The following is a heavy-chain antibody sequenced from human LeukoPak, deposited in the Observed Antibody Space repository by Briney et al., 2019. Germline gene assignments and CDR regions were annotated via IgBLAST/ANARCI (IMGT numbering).Heavy chain of an antibody. CDR2: IYTSGST. CDR1: GGSISSYY. Sequence: PSETLSLTCTVSGGSISSYYWSWIRQPAGKGLEWIGRIYTSGSTNYNPSLKSRVTMSVDTSKNQFSLKLSSVTAADTAVYYCARDLTNRIVEANPPYYYYGMDVWGQGTTVTVSS. D-gene: IGHD1-26*01. J-gene: IGHJ6*02. V-gene: IGHV4-4*07. CDR3: ARDLTNRIVEANPPYYYYGMDV.